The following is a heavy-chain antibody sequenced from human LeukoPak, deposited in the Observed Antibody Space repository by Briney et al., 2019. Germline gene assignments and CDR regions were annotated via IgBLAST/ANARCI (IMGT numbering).Heavy chain of an antibody. CDR1: GFTFSSYW. CDR3: AREGRLWLRSSRRPFDY. Sequence: GGSLRLSCAASGFTFSSYWMQWVRQAPGKGLVWVSRLSPDGSSTTSADSVKGRFTISRDNAKNSLYLQMNSLRAEDTAVYYCAREGRLWLRSSRRPFDYWGQGTLVTVSS. J-gene: IGHJ4*02. CDR2: LSPDGSST. V-gene: IGHV3-74*01. D-gene: IGHD5-18*01.